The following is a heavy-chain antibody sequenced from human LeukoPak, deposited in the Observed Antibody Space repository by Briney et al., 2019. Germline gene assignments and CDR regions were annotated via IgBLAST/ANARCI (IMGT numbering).Heavy chain of an antibody. CDR1: GGSISSSSYY. CDR2: IYYSGST. D-gene: IGHD3-10*01. V-gene: IGHV4-39*07. J-gene: IGHJ4*02. Sequence: SETLSLTCTVSGGSISSSSYYWGWIRQPPGKGLEWIGSIYYSGSTYYNPSLKSRVTISVDTSKNQFSLKLSSVTAADTAVYYCARGGSLLLWFGESSTYYFDYWGQGTLVTVSS. CDR3: ARGGSLLLWFGESSTYYFDY.